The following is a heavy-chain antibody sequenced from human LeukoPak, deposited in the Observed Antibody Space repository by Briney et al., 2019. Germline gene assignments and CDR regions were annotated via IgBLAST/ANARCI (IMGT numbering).Heavy chain of an antibody. CDR2: ISSSGSTI. Sequence: GGSLRLSCAASGFTFSDYYMSWIRQAPGKGLEWVSYISSSGSTIYYADSVKGRFTISRDNAKNSLYLQMNSLRAEDTAVYYCARAGTYDFWSGPEDYYYYMDVWGKGTTVTVSS. CDR1: GFTFSDYY. J-gene: IGHJ6*03. V-gene: IGHV3-11*01. D-gene: IGHD3-3*01. CDR3: ARAGTYDFWSGPEDYYYYMDV.